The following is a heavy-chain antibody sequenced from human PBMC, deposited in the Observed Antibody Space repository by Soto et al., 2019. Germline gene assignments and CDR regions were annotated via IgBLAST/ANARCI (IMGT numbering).Heavy chain of an antibody. Sequence: ASVKVSCKASGYTFTSYGISWVRQAPGQGLEWMGWISAYNGETIYAQKFQGRVTMTEDTSTDTAYMELSSLRSEDTAVYYCATGVVTPDAFDIWGQGTMVTVSS. CDR1: GYTFTSYG. V-gene: IGHV1-18*01. CDR3: ATGVVTPDAFDI. J-gene: IGHJ3*02. D-gene: IGHD3-3*01. CDR2: ISAYNGET.